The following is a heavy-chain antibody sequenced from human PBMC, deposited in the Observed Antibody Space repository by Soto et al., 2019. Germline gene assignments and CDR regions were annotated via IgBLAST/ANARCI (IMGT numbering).Heavy chain of an antibody. J-gene: IGHJ4*02. V-gene: IGHV3-21*01. Sequence: GGSLRLSCAASGFTFSSYSMNWVRQAPGKGLEWVSSISSSSSYIYYADSVKGRFTISRDNAKNSLYPQMNSLRAEDTAVYYCAREPAYDFWSGYYTYDWGQGTLVTVSS. D-gene: IGHD3-3*01. CDR2: ISSSSSYI. CDR1: GFTFSSYS. CDR3: AREPAYDFWSGYYTYD.